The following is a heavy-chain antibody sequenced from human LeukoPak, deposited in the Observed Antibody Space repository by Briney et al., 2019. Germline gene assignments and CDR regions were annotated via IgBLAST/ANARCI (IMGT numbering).Heavy chain of an antibody. CDR2: INTNTGNP. CDR3: ASGWEGPDY. J-gene: IGHJ4*02. V-gene: IGHV7-4-1*02. CDR1: GYTFTSYA. D-gene: IGHD1-26*01. Sequence: ASVTVSCTASGYTFTSYAINWVRQAPGQGLEWMGWINTNTGNPTYAQGSTGRFVFSLDTSVSTAYLQISSLKAEDTAVYYCASGWEGPDYWGQGTLVTVSS.